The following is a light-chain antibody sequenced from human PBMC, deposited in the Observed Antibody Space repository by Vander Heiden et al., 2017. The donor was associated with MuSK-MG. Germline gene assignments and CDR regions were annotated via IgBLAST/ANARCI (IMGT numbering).Light chain of an antibody. J-gene: IGLJ2*01. V-gene: IGLV2-8*01. Sequence: QSALTQPPSASGSPGQSVTISCTGTSSDVGGYNYVSWYQQHPGKAPKLMIYEVSKRPSGVPDRFSGSKSGNTASLTVSGLQAEDEADYYCSSDAGSNNYVVFGGGTKLTVL. CDR1: SSDVGGYNY. CDR2: EVS. CDR3: SSDAGSNNYVV.